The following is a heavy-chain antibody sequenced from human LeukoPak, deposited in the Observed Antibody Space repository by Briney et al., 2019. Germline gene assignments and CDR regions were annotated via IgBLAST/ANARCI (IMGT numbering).Heavy chain of an antibody. CDR3: ARIPVITRVRGASHINYAMDI. Sequence: SEPPSLTCSVSGGSLNNYYWSWIREPPGKGLEWIGFIYYNWSTNYNPSLKSRVTISVDTSKNQFSLKLTSVTAADTAVYYCARIPVITRVRGASHINYAMDIWGQGTTLTVSS. CDR1: GGSLNNYY. V-gene: IGHV4-59*01. D-gene: IGHD3-10*01. J-gene: IGHJ6*02. CDR2: IYYNWST.